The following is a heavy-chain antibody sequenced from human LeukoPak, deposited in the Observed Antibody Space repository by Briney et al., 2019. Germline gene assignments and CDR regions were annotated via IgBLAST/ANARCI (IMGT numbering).Heavy chain of an antibody. CDR3: VRGPYGASISKWFDP. CDR2: VYYSGDT. Sequence: SETLSLTCTVSGGSMSNYYWNWIRQPPGKGLEWIGYVYYSGDTNYNPSLKNRVTLSVDTSRNQLSLQLSSVTTADTAVYYCVRGPYGASISKWFDPWGQGTLVIVSS. CDR1: GGSMSNYY. D-gene: IGHD4/OR15-4a*01. V-gene: IGHV4-59*01. J-gene: IGHJ5*02.